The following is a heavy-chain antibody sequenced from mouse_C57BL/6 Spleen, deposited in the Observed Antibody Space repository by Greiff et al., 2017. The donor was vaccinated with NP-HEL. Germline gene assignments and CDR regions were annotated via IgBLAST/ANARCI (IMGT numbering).Heavy chain of an antibody. CDR2: IDPEDGET. CDR1: GFNIKDYY. CDR3: ATGSSPYGYFDV. V-gene: IGHV14-2*01. Sequence: EVQLQQSGAELVKPGASVKLSCTASGFNIKDYYMHWVKQRTEQGLEWIGRIDPEDGETKYAPKFQGKATITADTSSNTAYLQLSSQTSEDTAVYYCATGSSPYGYFDVWGTGTTVTVSS. J-gene: IGHJ1*03. D-gene: IGHD1-1*01.